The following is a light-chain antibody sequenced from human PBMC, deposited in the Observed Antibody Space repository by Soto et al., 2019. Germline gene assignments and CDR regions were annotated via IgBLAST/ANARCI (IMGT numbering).Light chain of an antibody. CDR2: DAS. V-gene: IGKV3-11*01. CDR3: QQRSSLPPT. Sequence: ETVFTQSPATLSLPPGERASLSCRASQSVGSFLAWYRQKPGQAPRLLIFDASNRATGIPVRFSGSGSGTDFTLTISSLEPEDFAVYYCQQRSSLPPTFGQGTRLEI. CDR1: QSVGSF. J-gene: IGKJ5*01.